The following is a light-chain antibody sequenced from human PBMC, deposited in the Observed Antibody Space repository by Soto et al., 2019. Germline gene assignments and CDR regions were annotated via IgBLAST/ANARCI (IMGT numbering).Light chain of an antibody. CDR2: DVS. J-gene: IGLJ2*01. V-gene: IGLV2-14*01. CDR3: SSYTSSSPCVI. CDR1: SSDVGGYNY. Sequence: QSVLTQPASVSGAPGQSITISCTGTSSDVGGYNYVSWYQQHPGKAPKLMIYDVSNRPSGVSNRFSGSKSGNTASLTISGLQAEDEAEYYCSSYTSSSPCVIFGGGTKLTVL.